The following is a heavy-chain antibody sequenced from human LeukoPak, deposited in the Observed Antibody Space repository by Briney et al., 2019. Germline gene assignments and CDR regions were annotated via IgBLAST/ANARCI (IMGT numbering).Heavy chain of an antibody. CDR1: GFIFSHYG. V-gene: IGHV3-23*01. Sequence: PGGSLRLSCAASGFIFSHYGMNWVRQAPGKGLEWVSGITSRSTTYYADSVKGRFTISRDNSKNTLYLQMNSLRAEDTAVYYCAKERSVGATEGFDYWGQGTLVTVSS. CDR3: AKERSVGATEGFDY. J-gene: IGHJ4*02. CDR2: ITSRSTT. D-gene: IGHD1-26*01.